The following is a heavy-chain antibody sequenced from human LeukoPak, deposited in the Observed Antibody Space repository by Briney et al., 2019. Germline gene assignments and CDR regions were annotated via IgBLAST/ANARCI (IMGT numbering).Heavy chain of an antibody. V-gene: IGHV4-39*07. Sequence: PSDTLSLTCTVSGASISSTSYYWGWIRQPPGKGLERIGSTYYRGTTYYNPSLKSRVTISVDTSKNQFSLQLSSVTAADTAVYYCARDCNRYAYWGQGTLVTVSS. D-gene: IGHD1-14*01. J-gene: IGHJ4*02. CDR1: GASISSTSYY. CDR3: ARDCNRYAY. CDR2: TYYRGTT.